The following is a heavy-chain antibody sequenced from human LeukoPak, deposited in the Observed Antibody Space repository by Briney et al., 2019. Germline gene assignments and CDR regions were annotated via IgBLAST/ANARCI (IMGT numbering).Heavy chain of an antibody. D-gene: IGHD3-22*01. J-gene: IGHJ6*03. CDR1: GGSISSGGYY. CDR2: IYYSGSS. Sequence: SETLSLTCTVSGGSISSGGYYWSWIRQHPGNGLECIGYIYYSGSSYYNPSLKSRVTISVDTSKNQFSLKLSSVTAADTAVYYCARDRPDSSGYYFKGDYYYYYYMDVWGKGTTVTVSS. CDR3: ARDRPDSSGYYFKGDYYYYYYMDV. V-gene: IGHV4-31*03.